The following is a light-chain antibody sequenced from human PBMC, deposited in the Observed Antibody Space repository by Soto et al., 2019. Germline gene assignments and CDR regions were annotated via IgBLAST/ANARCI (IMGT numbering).Light chain of an antibody. CDR3: NSYAGSNNFYV. CDR1: SSDVGGYNY. Sequence: QSVLTQPPSASGSPGQSVTISCTGTSSDVGGYNYVSWYQQHPGKAPKLMIYEVSKRPSGVPDRFSGSKSGNTASLTVSGLQAEDEADYYSNSYAGSNNFYVFGTGTKVTVL. V-gene: IGLV2-8*01. J-gene: IGLJ1*01. CDR2: EVS.